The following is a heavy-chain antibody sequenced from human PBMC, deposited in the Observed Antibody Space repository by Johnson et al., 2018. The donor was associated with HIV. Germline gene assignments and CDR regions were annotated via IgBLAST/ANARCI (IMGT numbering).Heavy chain of an antibody. J-gene: IGHJ3*02. CDR3: ARDMAAAGKGGAFDI. V-gene: IGHV3-30*04. CDR2: ISYDGSNK. CDR1: GFTFSSYA. D-gene: IGHD6-13*01. Sequence: VQLVESGGGVVQPGRSLRLSCAASGFTFSSYAMHWVRQAPGKGLEWVAVISYDGSNKYYADSVKGRFTISRDNAKNSLYLQMNSLRAEDTALYYCARDMAAAGKGGAFDIWGQGTMVTVSS.